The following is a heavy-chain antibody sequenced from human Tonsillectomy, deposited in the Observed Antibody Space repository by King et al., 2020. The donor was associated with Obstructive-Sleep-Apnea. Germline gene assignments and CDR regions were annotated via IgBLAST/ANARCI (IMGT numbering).Heavy chain of an antibody. J-gene: IGHJ4*02. Sequence: QLQESGPGLVKPSETLSLTCTVSGGSIDINNYYWGWVRQSPEKGLEWIGSVDYTGASHYNPSLMSRLPMSKDTSKNQFSLKLTSVTAADTAVYYCVSDGGYWLIDYWGQGTLVTVSS. CDR1: GGSIDINNYY. V-gene: IGHV4-39*07. CDR3: VSDGGYWLIDY. D-gene: IGHD3-16*01. CDR2: VDYTGAS.